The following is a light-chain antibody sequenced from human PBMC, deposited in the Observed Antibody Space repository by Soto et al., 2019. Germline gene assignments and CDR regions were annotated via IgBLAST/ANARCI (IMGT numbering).Light chain of an antibody. CDR3: MQALQART. Sequence: DIVMTQSPLSLPVTPGEPASIAGSSSHSLLHSDGYNYLDWYLQKPGQSPQLLIYLGSNRASGVPDRFSGSGSGTDFTLKISRVEAEDVGIYYCMQALQARTFGQGTKVDIK. CDR1: HSLLHSDGYNY. CDR2: LGS. V-gene: IGKV2-28*01. J-gene: IGKJ1*01.